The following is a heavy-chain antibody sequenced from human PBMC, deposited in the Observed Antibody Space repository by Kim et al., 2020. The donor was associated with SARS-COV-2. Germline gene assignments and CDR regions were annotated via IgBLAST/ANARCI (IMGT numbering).Heavy chain of an antibody. J-gene: IGHJ3*02. CDR3: ARDSSDSSSWYGRSGEVAFDI. CDR1: GFTFSSYS. D-gene: IGHD6-13*01. CDR2: ISSSSSYI. V-gene: IGHV3-21*01. Sequence: GGSLRLSCAASGFTFSSYSMNWVRQAPGKGLEWVSSISSSSSYIYYADSVKGRFTISRDNAKNSLYLQMNSLRAEDTAVYYCARDSSDSSSWYGRSGEVAFDIWGQGTMVTVSS.